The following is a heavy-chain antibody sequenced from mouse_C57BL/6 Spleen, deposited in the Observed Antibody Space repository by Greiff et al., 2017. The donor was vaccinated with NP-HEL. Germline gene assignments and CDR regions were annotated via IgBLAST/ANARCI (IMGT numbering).Heavy chain of an antibody. CDR2: ISSGSSTI. Sequence: EVQLVESGGGLVKPGGSLKLSCAASGFTFSDYGMHWVRQAPEKGLEWVAYISSGSSTIYYAATVKGRFTISRDNAKNTMCLQMTSLGSEDTAMYYCARRAVVAPYAMDYWGQGTSVTVSS. J-gene: IGHJ4*01. D-gene: IGHD1-1*01. V-gene: IGHV5-17*01. CDR3: ARRAVVAPYAMDY. CDR1: GFTFSDYG.